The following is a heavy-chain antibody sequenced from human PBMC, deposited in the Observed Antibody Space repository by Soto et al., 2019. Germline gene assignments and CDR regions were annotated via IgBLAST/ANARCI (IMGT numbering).Heavy chain of an antibody. CDR1: GFIFSKYG. J-gene: IGHJ4*02. CDR3: ARGDCCTSCYIDY. CDR2: ITSSGGAV. D-gene: IGHD2-2*02. Sequence: GSLRLSCEASGFIFSKYGMYWVRQAPGKGLEWISYITSSGGAVMCSASVRGRFNISRANAKASVSLQMNSTRVEDTAVYYSARGDCCTSCYIDYSGKGALVTASS. V-gene: IGHV3-48*03.